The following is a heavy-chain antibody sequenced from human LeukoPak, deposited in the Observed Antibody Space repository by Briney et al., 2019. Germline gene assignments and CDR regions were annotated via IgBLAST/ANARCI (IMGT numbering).Heavy chain of an antibody. CDR2: IYYSGST. J-gene: IGHJ3*02. CDR3: AREVGYSSSRPI. D-gene: IGHD6-6*01. V-gene: IGHV4-30-4*08. Sequence: SETLSLTCTVSGGSISSGDYYWSWIRQPPGKGLEWIGYIYYSGSTYYNPSLKSRVTISVDTSKNQFSLKLSSVTAADTAVYYCAREVGYSSSRPIWGQGTMVTVSS. CDR1: GGSISSGDYY.